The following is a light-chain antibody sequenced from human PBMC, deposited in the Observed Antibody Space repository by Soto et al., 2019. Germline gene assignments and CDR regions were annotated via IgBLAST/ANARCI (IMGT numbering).Light chain of an antibody. CDR1: QSIGAS. Sequence: DIQMTQSPSTLYASVGDRVTITCRASQSIGASLAWFQQKPGKAPNLLIYKASSLESGVPSRFSGSGSGTEFTLTISTLQPDDFATYYCQQYNSSPLTLGGGTKVEIK. V-gene: IGKV1-5*03. J-gene: IGKJ4*01. CDR2: KAS. CDR3: QQYNSSPLT.